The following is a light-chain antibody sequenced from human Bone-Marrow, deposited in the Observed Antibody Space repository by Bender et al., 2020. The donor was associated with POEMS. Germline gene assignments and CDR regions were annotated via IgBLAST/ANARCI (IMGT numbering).Light chain of an antibody. CDR3: QSYDNSLGGWV. CDR1: SSDVGGYNY. Sequence: QSALTQPPSASGSPGQSVTISCTGTSSDVGGYNYVSWYQQHPGKAPKLMIYEVSKRPSGVPDRFSGSKSGTSPSLAITGLQAEDEGDYYCQSYDNSLGGWVFGGGTKLTVL. V-gene: IGLV2-8*01. J-gene: IGLJ3*02. CDR2: EVS.